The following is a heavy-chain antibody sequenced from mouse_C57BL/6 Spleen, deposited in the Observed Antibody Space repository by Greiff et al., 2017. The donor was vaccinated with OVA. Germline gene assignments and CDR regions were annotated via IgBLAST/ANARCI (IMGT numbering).Heavy chain of an antibody. Sequence: QVQLQQSGAELVRPGTSVKVSCKASGYAFTNYLIEWVKQRPGQGLEWIGVINPGSGGTNYNEKFKGKATLTADKSSSTAYMQLSSLTSEDSAVYFCARFDSPYAMDYWGQGTSVTVSS. V-gene: IGHV1-54*01. CDR3: ARFDSPYAMDY. J-gene: IGHJ4*01. CDR1: GYAFTNYL. D-gene: IGHD2-12*01. CDR2: INPGSGGT.